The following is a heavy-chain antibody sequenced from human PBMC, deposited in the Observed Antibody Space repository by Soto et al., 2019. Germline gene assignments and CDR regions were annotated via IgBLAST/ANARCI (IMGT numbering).Heavy chain of an antibody. CDR3: TTDQIVAVADSDGMDV. CDR1: GFTFSNAW. CDR2: IKSKTDGGRT. V-gene: IGHV3-15*07. D-gene: IGHD6-19*01. Sequence: PGGSLRLSCAASGFTFSNAWMNWVRQAPGKGLEWVGRIKSKTDGGRTDYAAPVKGRFTISRDDSKNTLYLQMNSLKTEDTAVYYCTTDQIVAVADSDGMDVWGQGTTVTVSS. J-gene: IGHJ6*02.